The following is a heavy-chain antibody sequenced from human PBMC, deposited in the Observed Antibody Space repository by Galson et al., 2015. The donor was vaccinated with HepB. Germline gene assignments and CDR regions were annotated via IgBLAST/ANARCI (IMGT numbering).Heavy chain of an antibody. V-gene: IGHV3-73*01. CDR1: GFTFSGSA. CDR3: IRSGDLAGYSSG. CDR2: IRSKASNYAT. D-gene: IGHD2-15*01. J-gene: IGHJ4*02. Sequence: SLRLSCAASGFTFSGSAIHWVRQSSGKGPEWVGRIRSKASNYATSFVASLRDRFIISRDDSKSTAYLHMNSLKVEDTAVYYCIRSGDLAGYSSGWGQGTLVTVSS.